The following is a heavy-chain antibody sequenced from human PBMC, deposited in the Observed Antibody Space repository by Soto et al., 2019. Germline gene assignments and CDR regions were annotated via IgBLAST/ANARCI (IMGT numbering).Heavy chain of an antibody. J-gene: IGHJ6*02. V-gene: IGHV3-30*18. CDR1: GFTFSSYG. CDR3: AKELRFLEWLLFQPDYYYYGMDV. D-gene: IGHD3-3*01. Sequence: QVQLVESGGGVVQPGRSLRLSCAASGFTFSSYGMHWVRQAPGKGLEWVAVISYDGSNKYYADSVKGRFTISRDNSKNTLYLQMNSLGAEDTAVYYCAKELRFLEWLLFQPDYYYYGMDVWGQGTTVTVSS. CDR2: ISYDGSNK.